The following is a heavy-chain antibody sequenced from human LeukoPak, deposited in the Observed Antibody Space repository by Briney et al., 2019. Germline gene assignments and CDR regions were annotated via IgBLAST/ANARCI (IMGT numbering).Heavy chain of an antibody. CDR2: IHTSGNT. CDR3: ARVNIVVVPAAISDYYYYYMDV. Sequence: PSETLSLTCTVSGGSISGHYWSWIRQPAGQGLEWIWRIHTSGNTSYNPSPKSRVTISVDTSKNQFSLKLNSVTAADTAVYYCARVNIVVVPAAISDYYYYYMDVWGKGTTVTISS. D-gene: IGHD2-2*01. J-gene: IGHJ6*03. CDR1: GGSISGHY. V-gene: IGHV4-4*07.